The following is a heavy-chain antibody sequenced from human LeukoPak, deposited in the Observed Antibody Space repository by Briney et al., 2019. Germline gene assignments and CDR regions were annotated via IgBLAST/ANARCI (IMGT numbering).Heavy chain of an antibody. CDR3: VRQRVVGFYDPFDF. CDR2: MYSSGST. Sequence: SETLSLTCTVSGGSISSYYWSWIRQPPGKGLEWIGSMYSSGSTYYNPSLKSRVTISVDTSKNQFSLNLSSVTAADTAVYYCVRQRVVGFYDPFDFWGQGTLVTVSS. CDR1: GGSISSYY. V-gene: IGHV4-39*01. D-gene: IGHD2/OR15-2a*01. J-gene: IGHJ4*02.